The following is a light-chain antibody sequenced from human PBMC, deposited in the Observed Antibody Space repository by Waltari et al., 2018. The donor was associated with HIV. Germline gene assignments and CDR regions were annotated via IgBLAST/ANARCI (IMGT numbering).Light chain of an antibody. CDR1: WYFIGRYR. CDR3: AIWDDSLNGWV. Sequence: QSVLTQPPSASGAPGQRVTISCSASWYFIGRYRVTWYQQLPGAAPKLLIYINNQRPSGVPDRFSGSKSGTSASLAISGLQSDDEADYYCAIWDDSLNGWVFGGGTKLTVL. J-gene: IGLJ3*02. CDR2: INN. V-gene: IGLV1-44*01.